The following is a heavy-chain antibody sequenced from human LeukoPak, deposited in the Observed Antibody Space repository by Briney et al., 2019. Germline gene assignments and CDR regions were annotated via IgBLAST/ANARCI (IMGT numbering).Heavy chain of an antibody. J-gene: IGHJ4*01. Sequence: PGGSVSRTCAASGFTFNTYTMNWVRQAPGKGLEWVSSINYSGSDIYYADSLRGRFTVSRDNAKNSLYLQMNSLRAEDTAIYFCARDDGFTGTPIFDYWGHGTLVTVSS. D-gene: IGHD1-1*01. CDR3: ARDDGFTGTPIFDY. CDR1: GFTFNTYT. CDR2: INYSGSDI. V-gene: IGHV3-21*01.